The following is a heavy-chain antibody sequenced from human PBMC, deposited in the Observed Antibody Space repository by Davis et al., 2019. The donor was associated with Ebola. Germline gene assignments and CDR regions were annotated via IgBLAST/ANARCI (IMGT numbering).Heavy chain of an antibody. J-gene: IGHJ4*02. V-gene: IGHV6-1*01. Sequence: HSQTLSLTCAISGDRVSGGSGAWNWLRQSPSRGLEWLGRTYYNSKWYSDYAVSVKSRITINPDTSKNQFSLHLNSVTPEDTAVYYCAGLPWNSKSFDYWGQGTLVTVSS. CDR3: AGLPWNSKSFDY. CDR1: GDRVSGGSGA. CDR2: TYYNSKWYS. D-gene: IGHD1-7*01.